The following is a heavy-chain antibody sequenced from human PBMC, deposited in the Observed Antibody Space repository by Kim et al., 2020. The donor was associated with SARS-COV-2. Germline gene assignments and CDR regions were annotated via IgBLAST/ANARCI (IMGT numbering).Heavy chain of an antibody. CDR2: IYYSGST. V-gene: IGHV4-39*07. CDR3: ARGSGYQSYYFDY. Sequence: SETLSLTCTVSGGSISSSSYYWGWIRQPPGKGLEWIGSIYYSGSTYYNPSLKSRVTISVDTSKNQFSLKLSSVTAADTAVYYCARGSGYQSYYFDYWGQGTLVTVSS. J-gene: IGHJ4*02. D-gene: IGHD3-22*01. CDR1: GGSISSSSYY.